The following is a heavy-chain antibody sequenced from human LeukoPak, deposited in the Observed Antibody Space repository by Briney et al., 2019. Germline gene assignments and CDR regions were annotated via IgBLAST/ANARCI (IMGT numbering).Heavy chain of an antibody. Sequence: GESLQISCKGSGYSFTSYWIGWVRQMPGKGLEWMGIIYPGDSDTRYSPSFQGQVTISADKSISTAYLQWSSLKASDTAMYYCARLYYYDSSGLVQGLDYWGQGTLVTVSS. CDR2: IYPGDSDT. CDR1: GYSFTSYW. D-gene: IGHD3-22*01. V-gene: IGHV5-51*01. J-gene: IGHJ4*02. CDR3: ARLYYYDSSGLVQGLDY.